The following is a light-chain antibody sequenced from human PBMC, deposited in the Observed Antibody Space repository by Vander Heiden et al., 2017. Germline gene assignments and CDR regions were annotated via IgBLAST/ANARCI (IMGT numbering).Light chain of an antibody. CDR3: CSYADNSNYV. CDR2: EVT. CDR1: SSDVGCYSY. V-gene: IGLV2-8*01. Sequence: QSALTQPPSASGSPGPSVTISFSGSSSDVGCYSYVDWYHQYPGKSHNLMVYEVTKRPSGVHDGFSGSKSGNTASLTVSVHQAEEEADYCCCSYADNSNYVFGPGTKVTVL. J-gene: IGLJ1*01.